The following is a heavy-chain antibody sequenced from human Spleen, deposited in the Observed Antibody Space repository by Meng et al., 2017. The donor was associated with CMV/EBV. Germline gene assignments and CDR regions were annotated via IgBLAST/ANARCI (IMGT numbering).Heavy chain of an antibody. Sequence: TLSLPCAVYGGSFSGYYWSWIRQSPGKGLEWIGEINHSGSTNYNPSLKSRVTISVDTSKTQFSLKLSSVTAADTAVYYCARSDFDCWGQGTLVTVSS. J-gene: IGHJ4*02. CDR1: GGSFSGYY. CDR2: INHSGST. V-gene: IGHV4-34*01. CDR3: ARSDFDC.